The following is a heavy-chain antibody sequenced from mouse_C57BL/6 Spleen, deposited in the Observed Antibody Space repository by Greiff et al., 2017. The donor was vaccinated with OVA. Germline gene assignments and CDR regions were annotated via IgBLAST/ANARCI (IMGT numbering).Heavy chain of an antibody. CDR3: AAVVENYFDY. Sequence: VQLQQSGAELVKPGASVKLSCKASGYTFTSYWMQWVKQRPGQGLEWIGEIDPSDSYTNYNQKFKGKATLTVDTSSSTAYMQLSSLTSEDSAVYYCAAVVENYFDYWGQGTTLTVSS. J-gene: IGHJ2*01. D-gene: IGHD1-1*01. V-gene: IGHV1-50*01. CDR1: GYTFTSYW. CDR2: IDPSDSYT.